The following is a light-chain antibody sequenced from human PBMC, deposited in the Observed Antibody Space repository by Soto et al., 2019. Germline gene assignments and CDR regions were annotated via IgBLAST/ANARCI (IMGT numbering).Light chain of an antibody. CDR2: DAS. CDR3: QQRGSWPQLT. V-gene: IGKV3-11*01. CDR1: QSVGSS. J-gene: IGKJ4*01. Sequence: DILLTQSPATLSLSPGERATLSCRASQSVGSSLAWFQQKPGQAPRLLIYDASNSATGIPARFSGSWSGTDFTLTISSLEPEDFAVYYCQQRGSWPQLTFGGGTKVEI.